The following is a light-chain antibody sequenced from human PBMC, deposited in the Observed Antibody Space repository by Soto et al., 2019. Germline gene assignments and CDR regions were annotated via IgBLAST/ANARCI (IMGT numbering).Light chain of an antibody. Sequence: QSALTQPASVSGSPGQSITISCTGTSSDVGNYNYVSWYQQHPGKAPKLMIFEVSDRPSGVSNRFSGSKSGNTASLTISGLQAEDEADYYCSSYIISFSHVFGTGTKLTVL. V-gene: IGLV2-14*01. CDR2: EVS. CDR1: SSDVGNYNY. J-gene: IGLJ1*01. CDR3: SSYIISFSHV.